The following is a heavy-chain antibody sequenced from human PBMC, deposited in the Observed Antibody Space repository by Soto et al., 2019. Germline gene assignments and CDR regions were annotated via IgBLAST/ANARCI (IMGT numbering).Heavy chain of an antibody. CDR3: ASYSSGWYDVSY. CDR2: IYYSGST. CDR1: GGSVSSGSYY. Sequence: QVQLQESGPGLVKPSETLSLTCTVSGGSVSSGSYYWSWIRQPPGKGLEWIGYIYYSGSTNYNPSLKSRVTISVDTSKNQFSLKLNSVTAADTGVYYCASYSSGWYDVSYWGQGTLVTVSS. J-gene: IGHJ4*02. D-gene: IGHD6-19*01. V-gene: IGHV4-61*01.